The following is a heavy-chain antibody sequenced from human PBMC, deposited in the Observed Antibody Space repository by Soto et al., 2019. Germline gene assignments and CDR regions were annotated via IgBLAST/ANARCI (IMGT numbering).Heavy chain of an antibody. J-gene: IGHJ6*02. CDR1: GFTFSSYA. V-gene: IGHV3-23*01. CDR2: ISGSGGST. CDR3: AKAGAGSSSHYYYYGMDV. D-gene: IGHD6-6*01. Sequence: GGSLRLSCAASGFTFSSYAMSWVRQAPGKGLEWVSAISGSGGSTYYADSVKGRFTISRDNSKNTLYLQMNSLRAEDTAVYYCAKAGAGSSSHYYYYGMDVWGQGTTVTVSS.